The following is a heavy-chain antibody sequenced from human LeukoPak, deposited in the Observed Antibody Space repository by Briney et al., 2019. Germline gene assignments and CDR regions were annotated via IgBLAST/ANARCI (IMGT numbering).Heavy chain of an antibody. Sequence: PGRSLRLSCKVSGFTFDDYAMHWVRHTPGKGLEWVSGITWSRDNIGYGDSVKGRFTISRDNVKNVLYLQMNSLRPEDTALYYCAKDLSSAITSALVLDVWGQGTTVIVS. CDR3: AKDLSSAITSALVLDV. CDR2: ITWSRDNI. V-gene: IGHV3-9*01. CDR1: GFTFDDYA. D-gene: IGHD3-22*01. J-gene: IGHJ6*02.